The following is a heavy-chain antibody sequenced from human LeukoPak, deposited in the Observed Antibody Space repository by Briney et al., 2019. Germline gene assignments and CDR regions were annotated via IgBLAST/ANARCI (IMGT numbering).Heavy chain of an antibody. D-gene: IGHD7-27*01. Sequence: PSETLSLTCTVSGDSITRSNYYWGWIRQPPGKGLEWIGSIYYSGASFYNPSLKSRVTISLDTSKNQFSLKLSSVTAADTAVYYCAGGSSLGSFDYWGQGTLVTVSS. V-gene: IGHV4-39*07. CDR2: IYYSGAS. CDR3: AGGSSLGSFDY. J-gene: IGHJ4*02. CDR1: GDSITRSNYY.